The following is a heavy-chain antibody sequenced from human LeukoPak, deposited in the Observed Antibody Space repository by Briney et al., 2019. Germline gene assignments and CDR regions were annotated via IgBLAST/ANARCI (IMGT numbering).Heavy chain of an antibody. J-gene: IGHJ4*02. Sequence: PQTLSPTCTVSGGSISSGGYYWSWIRQHPEKGLEWIGYIYYSGSTYYNPSLKSRVTISVDTSKNQFSLKLSSVTAADTAVYYCAREGVNYYDSSGYYAVYWGQGSLVPVSS. V-gene: IGHV4-31*03. CDR3: AREGVNYYDSSGYYAVY. CDR1: GGSISSGGYY. D-gene: IGHD3-22*01. CDR2: IYYSGST.